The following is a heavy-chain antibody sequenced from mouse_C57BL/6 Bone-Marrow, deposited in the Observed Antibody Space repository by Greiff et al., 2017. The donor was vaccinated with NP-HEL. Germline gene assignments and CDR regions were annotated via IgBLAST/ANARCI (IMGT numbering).Heavy chain of an antibody. D-gene: IGHD1-1*01. Sequence: QVQLQQPGAELVKPGASVKLSCKASGYTFTSYWMHWVKQRPGQGLEWIGMIHPNSGSTNYNEKFKSKATLTVDKSASTAYMQLSILTSEDSAVYYCARRAIYHYYFDDWGQGTTLTVSS. J-gene: IGHJ2*01. CDR3: ARRAIYHYYFDD. V-gene: IGHV1-64*01. CDR1: GYTFTSYW. CDR2: IHPNSGST.